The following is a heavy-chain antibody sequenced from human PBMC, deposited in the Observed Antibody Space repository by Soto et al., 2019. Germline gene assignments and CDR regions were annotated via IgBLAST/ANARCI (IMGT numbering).Heavy chain of an antibody. J-gene: IGHJ5*02. CDR3: ARGPRGGRVYDFWSGSRRNPEGVGFDP. D-gene: IGHD3-3*01. CDR1: GGSFSGYY. CDR2: INHSGST. V-gene: IGHV4-34*01. Sequence: SETLSLTCAVYGGSFSGYYWSWIRQPPGKGLEWIGEINHSGSTNYNPSLKSRVTISVDTSKNQFSLKLSSVTAADTAGYYCARGPRGGRVYDFWSGSRRNPEGVGFDPWGQGTLVTVSS.